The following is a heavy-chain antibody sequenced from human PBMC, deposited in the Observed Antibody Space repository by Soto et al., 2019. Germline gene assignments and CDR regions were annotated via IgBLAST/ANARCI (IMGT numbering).Heavy chain of an antibody. V-gene: IGHV3-48*02. CDR2: ISSSSSTI. CDR1: GFTFSSYS. J-gene: IGHJ5*02. CDR3: AREGGSLNWFDP. Sequence: EVPLVESGGGLVQPGGSLRLSCAASGFTFSSYSMNWVRQAPGKGLEWVSYISSSSSTIYYADSVKGRFTISRDNAKTSLSLQMNSLRDEDTAVYYVAREGGSLNWFDPWGQGTLVTVSS. D-gene: IGHD1-26*01.